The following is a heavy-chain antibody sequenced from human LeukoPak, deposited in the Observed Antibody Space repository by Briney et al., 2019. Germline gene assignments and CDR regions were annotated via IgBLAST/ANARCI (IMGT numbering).Heavy chain of an antibody. D-gene: IGHD3-3*01. CDR2: IIPIFGTA. V-gene: IGHV1-69*05. Sequence: SVKVSCKASGGTFNNYAISWVRQAPGQGLEWMGGIIPIFGTANYAQKFRGRVTITTDESTSIACMELSSLRSEDTAVYYCARHGGITIFGAAQPGGAFDIWGQGTMVTVSS. CDR3: ARHGGITIFGAAQPGGAFDI. CDR1: GGTFNNYA. J-gene: IGHJ3*02.